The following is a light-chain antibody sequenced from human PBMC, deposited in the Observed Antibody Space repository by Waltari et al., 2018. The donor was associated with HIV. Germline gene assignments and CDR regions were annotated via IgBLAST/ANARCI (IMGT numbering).Light chain of an antibody. V-gene: IGLV3-1*01. CDR2: QDR. CDR3: QVWDSSNVV. J-gene: IGLJ2*01. Sequence: SYELTQPPSVSVSPGQTATITCSGDKLGDKFPSWYQQKPGQSPVLVIFQDRRFTGSSSGNTATLTISGTQALDEADYYCQVWDSSNVVFGGGTHLTVL. CDR1: KLGDKF.